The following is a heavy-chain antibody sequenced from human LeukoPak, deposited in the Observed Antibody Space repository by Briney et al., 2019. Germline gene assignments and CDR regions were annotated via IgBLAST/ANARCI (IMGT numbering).Heavy chain of an antibody. J-gene: IGHJ4*02. CDR2: ISASGDAT. CDR3: AKEGIGSTATFFDY. CDR1: GYTFNSYA. Sequence: GGSLRLSCAASGYTFNSYALNWVRQAPGKGLEWVSSISASGDATYYVDSVRGRFTISRDNSNYAGYLQMNSLSAADTAIYYCAKEGIGSTATFFDYWGQGILVTVSS. D-gene: IGHD1-1*01. V-gene: IGHV3-23*01.